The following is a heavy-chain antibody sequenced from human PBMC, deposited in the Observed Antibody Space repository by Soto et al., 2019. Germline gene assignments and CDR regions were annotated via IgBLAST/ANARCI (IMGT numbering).Heavy chain of an antibody. D-gene: IGHD6-13*01. CDR2: IIPIFGTA. V-gene: IGHV1-69*13. CDR3: AICIAAAGRPDYYCMDV. Sequence: SVKVSCKASEGTFSSYAISWVRQAPGQGLEWMGGIIPIFGTANYAQKFQGRVTITADESTSTAYMELSSLRSEDTAVYYCAICIAAAGRPDYYCMDVWGQGTTVTVSS. J-gene: IGHJ6*02. CDR1: EGTFSSYA.